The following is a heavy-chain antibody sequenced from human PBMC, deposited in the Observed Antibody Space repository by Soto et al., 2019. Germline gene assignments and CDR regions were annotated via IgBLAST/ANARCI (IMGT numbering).Heavy chain of an antibody. CDR2: ISYDGSNK. Sequence: GGSLRLSCAASGFTFSSYGMHWVRQAPGKGLEWVAVISYDGSNKYYADSVKGRFTISRGNSKNTLYLQMNSLRAEDTAVYYCATYDFWSGYHFDYWGQGTLVTVSS. CDR1: GFTFSSYG. V-gene: IGHV3-30*03. D-gene: IGHD3-3*01. J-gene: IGHJ4*02. CDR3: ATYDFWSGYHFDY.